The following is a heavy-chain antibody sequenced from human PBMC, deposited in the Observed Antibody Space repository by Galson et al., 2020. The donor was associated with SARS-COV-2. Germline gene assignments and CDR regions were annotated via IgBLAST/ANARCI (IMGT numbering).Heavy chain of an antibody. Sequence: ASETLSLTCTVSGGSISSYYWSWIRQPPGKGLEWIGYIYYGGSTNYNPSLTSRVTISVDTSKNQFSLKLTSVTAADTAVYYCGRLRPDSSGHYVALSTYYFDYWGQGTLVTVSS. CDR3: GRLRPDSSGHYVALSTYYFDY. D-gene: IGHD3-22*01. V-gene: IGHV4-59*08. CDR2: IYYGGST. CDR1: GGSISSYY. J-gene: IGHJ4*02.